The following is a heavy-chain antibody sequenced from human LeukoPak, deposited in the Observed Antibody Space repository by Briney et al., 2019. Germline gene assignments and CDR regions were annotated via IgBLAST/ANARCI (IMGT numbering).Heavy chain of an antibody. V-gene: IGHV3-7*05. Sequence: GGSLRLSCAASGFMFRSYWMTWVRQAPGKGLEWVANIKQDGSEKNYLDSVRGRFTISRDDARNSLYLQMNSLRVEDTAVYYCARDQSIPNLDAFGIWGQGTMVTVSS. CDR1: GFMFRSYW. D-gene: IGHD1-14*01. CDR3: ARDQSIPNLDAFGI. CDR2: IKQDGSEK. J-gene: IGHJ3*02.